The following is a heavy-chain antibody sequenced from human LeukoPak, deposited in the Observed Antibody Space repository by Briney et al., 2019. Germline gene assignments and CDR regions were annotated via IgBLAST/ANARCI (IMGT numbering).Heavy chain of an antibody. CDR3: ARQRYEYYYYMDV. J-gene: IGHJ6*03. V-gene: IGHV1-69*05. CDR2: IMPIFGTA. CDR1: GGTFSSYA. Sequence: SVKVSCKASGGTFSSYAISWVRQAPGQGLEWMGGIMPIFGTANYAQKFQGRVTITTDESTSTAYMELSSLRSEDTAVYYCARQRYEYYYYMDVWGKGTTVTVSS.